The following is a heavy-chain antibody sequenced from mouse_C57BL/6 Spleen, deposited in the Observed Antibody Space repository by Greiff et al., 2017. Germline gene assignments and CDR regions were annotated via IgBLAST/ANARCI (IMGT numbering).Heavy chain of an antibody. D-gene: IGHD1-1*01. CDR1: GYTFTSYW. J-gene: IGHJ1*03. CDR3: ARGDGSSYGWYFDV. V-gene: IGHV1-53*01. CDR2: INPSNGGT. Sequence: QVQLKQPGTELVKPGASVKLSCKASGYTFTSYWMHWVKQRPGQGLEWIGNINPSNGGTNYNEKFKSKATLTVDKSSSTAYMQLSSRTSDDSAVYYCARGDGSSYGWYFDVWGTGTTVTVSS.